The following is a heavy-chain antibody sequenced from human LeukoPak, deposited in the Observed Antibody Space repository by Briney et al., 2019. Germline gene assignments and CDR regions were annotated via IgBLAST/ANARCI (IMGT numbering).Heavy chain of an antibody. Sequence: SVKVSCKASGGTFSSYAISWVRQAPGQGLEWRGGIIPIFGTANYAQKFQGRVTITTDESTSTAYMELSSLRSEDTAVYYCARVGSSWYGWFDPWGQGTLVTVSS. CDR2: IIPIFGTA. D-gene: IGHD6-13*01. CDR1: GGTFSSYA. V-gene: IGHV1-69*05. J-gene: IGHJ5*02. CDR3: ARVGSSWYGWFDP.